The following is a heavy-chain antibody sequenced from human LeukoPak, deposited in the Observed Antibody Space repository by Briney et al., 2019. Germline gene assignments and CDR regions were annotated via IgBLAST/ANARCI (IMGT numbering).Heavy chain of an antibody. Sequence: PGGSLRLSCAASRFSLSNYAMHWVRQPPGEGLEWVAVITHDGAIKLYADAVKGRFTISRDNSRNTLYLEMNNLRGEDTAVYFCAAYSRLGVPDYFVYWGQGTLVTVSS. V-gene: IGHV3-30-3*01. D-gene: IGHD4-4*01. CDR2: ITHDGAIK. J-gene: IGHJ4*02. CDR3: AAYSRLGVPDYFVY. CDR1: RFSLSNYA.